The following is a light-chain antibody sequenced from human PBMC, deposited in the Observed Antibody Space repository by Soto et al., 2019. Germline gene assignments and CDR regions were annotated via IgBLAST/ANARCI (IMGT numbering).Light chain of an antibody. J-gene: IGKJ5*01. CDR1: QSVSSY. CDR3: QQRGDWPPIT. Sequence: EIVLTQSPATLSLSPGERATLSCRASQSVSSYLAWYQQKPGQAPRLLIYGASTRATGIPARFSGSGSGTEFTLTISSLQSEDFAVYYCQQRGDWPPITFGQGTRLEIK. CDR2: GAS. V-gene: IGKV3-11*01.